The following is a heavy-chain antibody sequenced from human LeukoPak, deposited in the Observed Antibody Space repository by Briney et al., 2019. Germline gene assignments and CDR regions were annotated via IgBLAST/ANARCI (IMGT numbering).Heavy chain of an antibody. CDR1: GGTFSSYA. J-gene: IGHJ3*02. CDR2: IIPIFGTT. D-gene: IGHD3-22*01. Sequence: GSSVKVSCKASGGTFSSYAISWVRQAPGQGLEWMGGIIPIFGTTNYAQKFQGRVTITTDESTSTAYMELSSLRSEDTAVYYFARGPHYYYDSSGYSDAFDIWGQGTMVTVSS. V-gene: IGHV1-69*05. CDR3: ARGPHYYYDSSGYSDAFDI.